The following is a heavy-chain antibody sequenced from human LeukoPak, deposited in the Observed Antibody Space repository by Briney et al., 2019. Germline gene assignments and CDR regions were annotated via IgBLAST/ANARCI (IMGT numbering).Heavy chain of an antibody. V-gene: IGHV3-30*02. Sequence: GGSLRLSCTASGFTFSNYGMHWVRQAPGKGLEWLSFIRYDGSNKYYADSVKGRFTFSRDNSKNTLYLQMNSLRAEDTAVYYCAKVLETAVGDYYYMGVWGKGTTVTVSS. J-gene: IGHJ6*03. D-gene: IGHD5-18*01. CDR2: IRYDGSNK. CDR1: GFTFSNYG. CDR3: AKVLETAVGDYYYMGV.